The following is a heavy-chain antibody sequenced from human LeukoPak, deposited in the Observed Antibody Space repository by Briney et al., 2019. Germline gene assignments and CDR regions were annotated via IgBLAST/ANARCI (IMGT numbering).Heavy chain of an antibody. CDR1: GGSISRSSYY. J-gene: IGHJ3*02. D-gene: IGHD3-22*01. V-gene: IGHV4-39*01. CDR2: IYYSGST. CDR3: ARGSGMIVVVAVAFDI. Sequence: ASETLSLTCTVSGGSISRSSYYWGWIRQPPGKGLEWMGSIYYSGSTYNNPSLKSRATISVDTSKNQFSLKLSSVAAADTAVYYCARGSGMIVVVAVAFDIWGQGTMVTVSS.